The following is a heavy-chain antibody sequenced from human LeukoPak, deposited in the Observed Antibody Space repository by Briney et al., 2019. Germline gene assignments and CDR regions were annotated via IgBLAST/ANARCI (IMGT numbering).Heavy chain of an antibody. D-gene: IGHD3-10*01. V-gene: IGHV3-48*03. Sequence: GGSLRLSCAASGFTFSNYEMNWVRQAPGKGLEWVSYISSSANTIYYADSVKGRFTISRDNAKNSLYLQMNSLRAEDTAVYYCARAWGSGSYYPDYWGQGTLVTVSS. J-gene: IGHJ4*02. CDR1: GFTFSNYE. CDR3: ARAWGSGSYYPDY. CDR2: ISSSANTI.